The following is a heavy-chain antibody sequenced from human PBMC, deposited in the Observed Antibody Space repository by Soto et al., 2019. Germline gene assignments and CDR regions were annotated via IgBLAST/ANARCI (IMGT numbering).Heavy chain of an antibody. Sequence: GGSLRLSCAASGFTFDDYAMHWVRQAPGKGLEWVSGISWNSGSIGYADSVKGRFTISRDNAKNSLYLQMNSLRAEDTALYYCAKGSPFGNPDQLPDPSYFDYWGQGTLVTVSS. J-gene: IGHJ4*02. CDR2: ISWNSGSI. CDR1: GFTFDDYA. CDR3: AKGSPFGNPDQLPDPSYFDY. V-gene: IGHV3-9*01. D-gene: IGHD2-2*01.